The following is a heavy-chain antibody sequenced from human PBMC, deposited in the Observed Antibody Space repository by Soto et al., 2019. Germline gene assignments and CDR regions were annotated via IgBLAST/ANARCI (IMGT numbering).Heavy chain of an antibody. J-gene: IGHJ4*02. CDR3: ARVGVVTWDYFDY. Sequence: QVQLQESGPGLVKPSETLSLTCTVSGGSISSYYWSWIRQPPGKGLEWIGYIYYSGSTNYNPSLKSRVTISVDTSKNQFSLDLSSVTAADTAVYYCARVGVVTWDYFDYWGQGTLVTVSS. CDR1: GGSISSYY. D-gene: IGHD2-15*01. CDR2: IYYSGST. V-gene: IGHV4-59*01.